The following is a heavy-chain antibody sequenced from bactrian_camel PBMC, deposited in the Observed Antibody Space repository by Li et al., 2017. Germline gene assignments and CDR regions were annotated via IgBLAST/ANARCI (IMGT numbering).Heavy chain of an antibody. D-gene: IGHD4*01. CDR3: IRENYVHWY. Sequence: QVQLVESGGGSVQAGESLKLSCEGSPFIFTNCDLAWYRQPPGKSRALISDTRLDGTTTYADSVKGRFAVSRDNAANTLTLQMNSLKTEDTAMYYCIRENYVHWYWGQGTQVTVS. V-gene: IGHV3S53*01. CDR2: TRLDGTT. CDR1: PFIFTNCD. J-gene: IGHJ4*01.